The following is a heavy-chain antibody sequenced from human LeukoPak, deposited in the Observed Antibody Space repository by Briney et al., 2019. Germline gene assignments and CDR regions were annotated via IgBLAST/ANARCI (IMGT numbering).Heavy chain of an antibody. D-gene: IGHD3-22*01. CDR2: IIPIFGTA. J-gene: IGHJ4*02. Sequence: ASVKVSCKASGGTFISYAISWVRQAPGQGLEWMGRIIPIFGTANYAQKFQGRVTITTDESTSTAYMELSSLRSEDTAVYYCARESTPMIVFDYWGQGTLVTVSS. V-gene: IGHV1-69*05. CDR3: ARESTPMIVFDY. CDR1: GGTFISYA.